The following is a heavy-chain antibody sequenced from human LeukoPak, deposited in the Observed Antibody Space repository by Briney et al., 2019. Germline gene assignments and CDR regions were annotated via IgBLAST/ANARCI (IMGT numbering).Heavy chain of an antibody. CDR1: GGSFSGYY. V-gene: IGHV4-34*01. D-gene: IGHD1-26*01. Sequence: SETLSLTRAVYGGSFSGYYWGGIRQPPGRGLAGIGEINHSGSANYNLSLQSRVTISQDPSKSQFSLKLSSVTAADTAVYYCARSGAYSGSYYLEIRPGYYYYYMDVWGKGTTVTVSS. J-gene: IGHJ6*03. CDR2: INHSGSA. CDR3: ARSGAYSGSYYLEIRPGYYYYYMDV.